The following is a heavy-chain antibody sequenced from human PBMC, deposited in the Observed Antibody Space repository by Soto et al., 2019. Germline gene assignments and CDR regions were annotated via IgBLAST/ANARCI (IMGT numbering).Heavy chain of an antibody. CDR1: GFTFSSYA. J-gene: IGHJ4*02. D-gene: IGHD6-13*01. Sequence: EVQLLESGGGLVQPGGALRLSCAASGFTFSSYAMSWVRQAPGKGLELVSAISGSGGSTYYADSVKGRFTISRDNSKNTRYLQMNSLRAEDTDVYYCAKGTLCSSSWYLGYWGQGTLVTVSS. CDR3: AKGTLCSSSWYLGY. V-gene: IGHV3-23*01. CDR2: ISGSGGST.